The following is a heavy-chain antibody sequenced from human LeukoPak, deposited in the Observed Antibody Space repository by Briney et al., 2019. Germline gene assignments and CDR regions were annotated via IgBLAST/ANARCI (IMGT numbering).Heavy chain of an antibody. J-gene: IGHJ4*02. CDR2: ISGTSSPR. V-gene: IGHV3-48*04. CDR3: ARDVYGDYAIDY. D-gene: IGHD4-17*01. CDR1: GFTFTSYS. Sequence: GGSLRLSCAASGFTFTSYSMNWVRQAPGKGLQWVSHISGTSSPRYYADSVKGRFTITRDNAKNSLYLQMNSLRAEDTAVYYCARDVYGDYAIDYWGQGTLVTVSS.